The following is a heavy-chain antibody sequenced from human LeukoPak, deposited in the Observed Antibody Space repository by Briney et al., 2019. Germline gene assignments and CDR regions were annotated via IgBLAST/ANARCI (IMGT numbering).Heavy chain of an antibody. CDR3: AKATSVAAAAPKDDY. V-gene: IGHV3-23*01. CDR1: GFTFSSYA. Sequence: GGSLRPSCAASGFTFSSYAMSWVRQAPGKGLEWVSAISGSGGSTYYADSVKGRFTISRDNSKNTLYLQMNSLRAEDTAVYYCAKATSVAAAAPKDDYWGQGTLVTVSS. D-gene: IGHD6-13*01. J-gene: IGHJ4*02. CDR2: ISGSGGST.